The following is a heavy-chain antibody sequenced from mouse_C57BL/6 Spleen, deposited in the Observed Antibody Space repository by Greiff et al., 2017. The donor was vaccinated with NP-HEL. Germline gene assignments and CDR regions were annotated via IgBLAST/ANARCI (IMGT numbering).Heavy chain of an antibody. CDR2: INPSTGGT. CDR3: ARGGSSYAWFAY. V-gene: IGHV1-42*01. J-gene: IGHJ3*01. D-gene: IGHD1-1*01. Sequence: EVQVVESGPELVKPGASVKISCKASGYSFTGYYMNWVKQSPEKSLEWIGEINPSTGGTTYNQKFKAKATLTVDKSSSTAYMQLKSLTSEDSAVYYCARGGSSYAWFAYWGQGTLVTVSA. CDR1: GYSFTGYY.